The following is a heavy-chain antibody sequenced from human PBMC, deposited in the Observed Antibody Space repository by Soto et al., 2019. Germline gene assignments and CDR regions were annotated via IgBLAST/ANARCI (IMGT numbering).Heavy chain of an antibody. Sequence: QVQLVQSGAEVKKPGSSVKVSCKASGGTFSSYAISWVRQAPGQGLEWMGGIIPIFGTANYAQKFQGRVTITADESTSTAYMELSSLRSEDTAVYYCAREGYSGYDWAYNSGYFDLWGRGTLVTVSS. CDR3: AREGYSGYDWAYNSGYFDL. CDR1: GGTFSSYA. J-gene: IGHJ2*01. D-gene: IGHD5-12*01. CDR2: IIPIFGTA. V-gene: IGHV1-69*12.